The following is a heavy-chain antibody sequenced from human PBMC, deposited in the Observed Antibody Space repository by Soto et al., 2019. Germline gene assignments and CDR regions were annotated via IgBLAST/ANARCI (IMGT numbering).Heavy chain of an antibody. Sequence: QVHLQESGPGQVRPSQTLSLSCSVSGGSISRGAYFWTWIRQFPGKGLEWIAYISYTGATYYNPSLKRRVTILADTSKNQFSLKLNSVTSADTAVYYCARGGPVSVSPAWQLLGYFDYWGQGTLVTVSS. CDR1: GGSISRGAYF. CDR3: ARGGPVSVSPAWQLLGYFDY. V-gene: IGHV4-31*03. CDR2: ISYTGAT. J-gene: IGHJ4*02. D-gene: IGHD2-15*01.